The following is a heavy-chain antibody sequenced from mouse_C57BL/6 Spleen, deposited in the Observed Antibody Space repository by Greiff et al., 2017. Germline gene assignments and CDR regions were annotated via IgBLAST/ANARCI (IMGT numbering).Heavy chain of an antibody. CDR1: GFSLTSYG. V-gene: IGHV2-2*01. J-gene: IGHJ4*01. CDR2: IWSGGST. CDR3: ARKSDYYAMDY. Sequence: QVQLQQSGPGLVQPSQSLSITCTVSGFSLTSYGVHWVRQSPGKGLAWLGVIWSGGSTDYNAAFISRLSISKDNSKSQVFFKMNSLQAYDTAIYYCARKSDYYAMDYWGQGTSVTVSS.